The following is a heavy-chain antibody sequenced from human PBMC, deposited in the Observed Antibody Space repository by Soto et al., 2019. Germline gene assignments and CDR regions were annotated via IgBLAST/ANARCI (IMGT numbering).Heavy chain of an antibody. J-gene: IGHJ4*02. Sequence: ASVKVSCKASGYTFTSYYMNWVRQAPGQGLEWLGIINPSGGYTTYAQRFLGRVTMTSDTSTSAAYMELRSLRSDDTAIYYCARDHAGSGWFRFDYWGLGTLVTVSS. CDR1: GYTFTSYY. D-gene: IGHD6-19*01. CDR2: INPSGGYT. V-gene: IGHV1-46*01. CDR3: ARDHAGSGWFRFDY.